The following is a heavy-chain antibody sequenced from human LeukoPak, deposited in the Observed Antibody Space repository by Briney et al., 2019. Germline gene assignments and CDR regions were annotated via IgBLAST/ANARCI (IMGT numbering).Heavy chain of an antibody. Sequence: PSETLSLTCTVSGGSISSYYWSGIRQPPGKGLEWIGYIYYSGSTNYNPSLKSRLTISVDTSKNQFSLKLSSVTAADTAVYYCARDVYCGGDCSYFDYWGQGTLVTVSS. V-gene: IGHV4-59*01. CDR2: IYYSGST. CDR3: ARDVYCGGDCSYFDY. J-gene: IGHJ4*02. CDR1: GGSISSYY. D-gene: IGHD2-21*02.